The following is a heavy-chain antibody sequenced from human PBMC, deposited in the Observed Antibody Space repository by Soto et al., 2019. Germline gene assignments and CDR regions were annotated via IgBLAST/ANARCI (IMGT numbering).Heavy chain of an antibody. CDR1: GFTFSSYS. V-gene: IGHV3-48*02. D-gene: IGHD1-26*01. CDR3: ARSRVGFDY. J-gene: IGHJ4*02. CDR2: ISSSSSTI. Sequence: EEQLVESGGGLVQPGGSLRLSCAASGFTFSSYSMNWVRQAPGKGLEWVSYISSSSSTIYYADSVKGRFTISRDNAKNSLYLQMNCLRDEDTAVYYCARSRVGFDYWGQGTLVTVSS.